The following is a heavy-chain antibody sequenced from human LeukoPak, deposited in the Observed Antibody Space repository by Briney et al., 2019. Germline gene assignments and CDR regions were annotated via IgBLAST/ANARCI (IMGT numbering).Heavy chain of an antibody. V-gene: IGHV1-69*13. Sequence: PVKVSCKASGGTFSSYAISWVRQAPGQGLEWMGGIIPIFGTANYAQKFQGRVTITADESTSTAYMELSSLRSEDTAVYYCARDPYCSSTSCPPEHYYGMDVWGQGTTVTVSS. CDR3: ARDPYCSSTSCPPEHYYGMDV. D-gene: IGHD2-2*01. CDR1: GGTFSSYA. J-gene: IGHJ6*02. CDR2: IIPIFGTA.